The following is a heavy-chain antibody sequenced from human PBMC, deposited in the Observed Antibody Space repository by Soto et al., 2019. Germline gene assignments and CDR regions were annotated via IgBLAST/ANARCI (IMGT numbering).Heavy chain of an antibody. V-gene: IGHV4-34*01. D-gene: IGHD3-3*01. CDR3: ARIRITIFGVVIINKGYNWFDP. CDR2: INHSGST. Sequence: QVQLQQWGAGLLKPSETLSLTCAVYGGSFSGYYWSWIRQPPGKGLEWIGEINHSGSTNYNPSLKSRVTISVDTSKNQFSLKLSSVTDADTAVYYCARIRITIFGVVIINKGYNWFDPWGQGTLVTVSS. CDR1: GGSFSGYY. J-gene: IGHJ5*02.